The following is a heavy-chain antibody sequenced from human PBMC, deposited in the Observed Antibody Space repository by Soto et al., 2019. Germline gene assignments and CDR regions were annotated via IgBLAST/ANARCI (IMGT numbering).Heavy chain of an antibody. Sequence: ASVKVSCKASGYTFTSYYMHWVRQAPGQGLEWMGIINPSGGSTSYAQKFQGRVTMTRDTSTSTVYMELSSLRSEDTAVYYCARRGGDCSSTSCCGYYYYYYMDVWGKGTPVTV. CDR1: GYTFTSYY. V-gene: IGHV1-46*03. CDR2: INPSGGST. D-gene: IGHD2-2*01. J-gene: IGHJ6*03. CDR3: ARRGGDCSSTSCCGYYYYYYMDV.